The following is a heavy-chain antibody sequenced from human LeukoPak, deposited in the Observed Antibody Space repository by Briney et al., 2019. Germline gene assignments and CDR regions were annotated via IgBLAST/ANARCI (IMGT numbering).Heavy chain of an antibody. CDR1: GFSFTTYS. CDR3: ARDVGYRSWFDP. D-gene: IGHD5-18*01. Sequence: GGSLRLSCVTSGFSFTTYSMHWVRQAPGKGLEWVSYISIDSTTIYYAASAKGRFTISRDNVKNSLYLQMNSLTAEDTAMYYCARDVGYRSWFDPWGQGTLVTVSS. V-gene: IGHV3-48*04. J-gene: IGHJ5*02. CDR2: ISIDSTTI.